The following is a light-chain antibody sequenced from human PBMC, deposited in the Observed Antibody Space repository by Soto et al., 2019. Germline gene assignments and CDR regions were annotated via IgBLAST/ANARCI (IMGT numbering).Light chain of an antibody. V-gene: IGKV3-15*01. CDR2: GAS. Sequence: EIVMTQSPATLSVSPVESATLSCRASQSISTNLAWYQQKPGQAPRLLIYGASTRATGLPSRFIGSVSGTEFTLNISSLHSEDRAGYYCQHYNSWSPWTVGQGPKVEIK. J-gene: IGKJ1*01. CDR1: QSISTN. CDR3: QHYNSWSPWT.